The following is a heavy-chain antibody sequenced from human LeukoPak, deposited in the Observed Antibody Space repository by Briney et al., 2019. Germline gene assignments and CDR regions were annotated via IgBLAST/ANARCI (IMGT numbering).Heavy chain of an antibody. D-gene: IGHD1-7*01. J-gene: IGHJ4*02. CDR3: ARELELRRENDDY. Sequence: ASVKVSCKASGYTFTGYYMHCVRQAPGQGLEWMGRINPNSGATNYAQKFQGRVTMTRDTSISTAYMELSRMRSDDTAVYYCARELELRRENDDYWGQGTLVTVSS. V-gene: IGHV1-2*06. CDR2: INPNSGAT. CDR1: GYTFTGYY.